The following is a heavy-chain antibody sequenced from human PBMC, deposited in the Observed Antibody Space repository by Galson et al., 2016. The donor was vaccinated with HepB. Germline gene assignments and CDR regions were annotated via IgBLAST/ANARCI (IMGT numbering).Heavy chain of an antibody. J-gene: IGHJ4*02. Sequence: PLRLSCAVSGFSVSSTYMTWVRQAPGKGLEWVPFIHAGGSTYYGDSVKGRFTISRDNSKNTLYLQMNSLRVEDTAVYYCVRDSAAAWGFFDHWGQGSLVTVSS. D-gene: IGHD6-13*01. CDR3: VRDSAAAWGFFDH. V-gene: IGHV3-53*01. CDR2: IHAGGST. CDR1: GFSVSSTY.